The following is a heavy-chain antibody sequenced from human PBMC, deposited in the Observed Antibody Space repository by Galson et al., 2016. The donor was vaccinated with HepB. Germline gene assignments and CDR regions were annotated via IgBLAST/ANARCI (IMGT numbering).Heavy chain of an antibody. V-gene: IGHV3-30*03. CDR3: ARDSGPQYCSGDNCFGYNWFDP. CDR2: ISFHGKDE. J-gene: IGHJ5*02. Sequence: SLRLSCAASGFTFSTYGMHWVRQAPGKGLEWVAVISFHGKDEFYSDSLKGRFTISRDNSKNTVYLQMNSLRAEDTAVYFCARDSGPQYCSGDNCFGYNWFDPWGQGTLVTVSS. CDR1: GFTFSTYG. D-gene: IGHD2-15*01.